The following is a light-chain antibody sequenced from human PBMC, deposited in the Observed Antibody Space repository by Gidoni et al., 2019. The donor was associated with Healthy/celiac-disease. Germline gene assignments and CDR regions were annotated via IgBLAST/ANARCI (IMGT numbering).Light chain of an antibody. Sequence: SSELTQDPALSVALGQTVRITCQGDSLRSYYASWYQQKPGQAPVLFIYGKNNRPSRIPDRFSGSSSGNTASLTITGAQAEDEADYYCNSRDSSGNHVVFGGGTKLTVL. V-gene: IGLV3-19*01. J-gene: IGLJ2*01. CDR3: NSRDSSGNHVV. CDR1: SLRSYY. CDR2: GKN.